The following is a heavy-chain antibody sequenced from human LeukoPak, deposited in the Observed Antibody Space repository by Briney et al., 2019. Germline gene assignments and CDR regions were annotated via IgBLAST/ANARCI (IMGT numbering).Heavy chain of an antibody. D-gene: IGHD3-3*01. Sequence: GGSLRLSCAASGFTFSRYDMNWVRQAPGKGLECVSYISSSSTTIYFADSAKGRFTISRDNAKNSLYLQMNSLRAEDTAVYYCARGVGLTTVFGVLSDAFDIWGQGTMVTVSS. J-gene: IGHJ3*02. V-gene: IGHV3-48*01. CDR2: ISSSSTTI. CDR3: ARGVGLTTVFGVLSDAFDI. CDR1: GFTFSRYD.